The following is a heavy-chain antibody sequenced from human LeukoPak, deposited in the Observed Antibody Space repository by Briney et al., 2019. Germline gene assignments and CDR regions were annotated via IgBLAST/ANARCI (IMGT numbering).Heavy chain of an antibody. D-gene: IGHD6-19*01. CDR2: IPGGGGST. CDR1: GFTFSNYA. J-gene: IGHJ4*02. Sequence: GGSLGLSCAASGFTFSNYAMSWFRQGPGKGLEWVSTIPGGGGSTQYADSVKGRFTISRDNSENTLYLQMTSLRAEDTALYYCTKASAYSSGWYSDSWGQGTLVTVSS. CDR3: TKASAYSSGWYSDS. V-gene: IGHV3-23*01.